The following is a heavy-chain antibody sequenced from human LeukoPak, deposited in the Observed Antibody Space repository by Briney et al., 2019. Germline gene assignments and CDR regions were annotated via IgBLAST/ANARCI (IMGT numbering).Heavy chain of an antibody. Sequence: PGESLQISCKGSGYSFTSYWIGWVRQLPGKGLEWMGIIYPGDSDTRYSPSFQGQVTISADKSISTAYLQWSSLKASDTAMYYCARTTTVTTTRGYYYYYYGMDVWGQGTTVTVSS. J-gene: IGHJ6*02. V-gene: IGHV5-51*01. CDR2: IYPGDSDT. CDR1: GYSFTSYW. CDR3: ARTTTVTTTRGYYYYYYGMDV. D-gene: IGHD4-17*01.